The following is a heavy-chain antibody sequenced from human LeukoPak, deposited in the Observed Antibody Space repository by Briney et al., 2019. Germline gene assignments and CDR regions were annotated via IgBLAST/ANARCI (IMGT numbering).Heavy chain of an antibody. CDR1: GGSISSYY. CDR3: ARGRYYDFWSGYYRDYYYYYYMDV. D-gene: IGHD3-3*01. CDR2: IYTSGST. J-gene: IGHJ6*03. Sequence: PSETLSLTCTVSGGSISSYYWSWIRQPAGKGLEWIGRIYTSGSTNYNPSLESRVTMSVDTSKNQFSLKLSSVTAADTAVYYCARGRYYDFWSGYYRDYYYYYYMDVWGKGTTVTVSS. V-gene: IGHV4-4*07.